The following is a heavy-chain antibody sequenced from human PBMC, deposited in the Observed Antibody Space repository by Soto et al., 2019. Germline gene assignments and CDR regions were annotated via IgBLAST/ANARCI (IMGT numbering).Heavy chain of an antibody. V-gene: IGHV3-11*01. Sequence: QVQLVESGGGLVKPGGSLRLSCAASGFTFKDYPMTWIRQAPGKGLEWISYISSSGDSIYYADSVKGRFTIARDSAKISLLLQMNTLRVEDTAVYYCARDPDLCIYGSVRYFDSWGLGTLGTVSS. D-gene: IGHD6-19*01. CDR2: ISSSGDSI. CDR3: ARDPDLCIYGSVRYFDS. J-gene: IGHJ4*02. CDR1: GFTFKDYP.